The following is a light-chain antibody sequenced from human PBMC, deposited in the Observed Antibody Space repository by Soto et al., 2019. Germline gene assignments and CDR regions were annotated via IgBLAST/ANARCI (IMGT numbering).Light chain of an antibody. CDR1: QSLSSSY. CDR3: QQYGSSPLT. Sequence: EIVLTQSPGTLSLSPGERATLSCRASQSLSSSYLAWYQQKPGQAPRLLIYGASSRATGIPDRFSGGGSGTXXXXXXXXLEPEDFAVYYCQQYGSSPLTFGGGTKVDIK. J-gene: IGKJ4*01. CDR2: GAS. V-gene: IGKV3-20*01.